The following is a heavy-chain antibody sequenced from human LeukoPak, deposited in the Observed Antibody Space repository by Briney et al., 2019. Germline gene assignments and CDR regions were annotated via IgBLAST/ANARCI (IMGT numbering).Heavy chain of an antibody. J-gene: IGHJ4*02. CDR2: MNPNSANT. V-gene: IGHV1-8*01. CDR1: GYTFTSYN. Sequence: WASVKVFCKASGYTFTSYNINWVRQASGQGLEWMGWMNPNSANTGDAQKFQGRVTMTRNTSISTAYMELSSLRSEDTAVYYCARGLWGNGGSWFYWGQGNLVTASS. CDR3: ARGLWGNGGSWFY. D-gene: IGHD2-15*01.